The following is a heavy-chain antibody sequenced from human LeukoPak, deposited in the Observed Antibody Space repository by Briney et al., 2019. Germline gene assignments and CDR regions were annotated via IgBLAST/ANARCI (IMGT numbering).Heavy chain of an antibody. CDR3: AKALMTYYFDY. J-gene: IGHJ4*02. CDR2: ISGSGGST. Sequence: PGGSLRLSCAVSGFTLSNYGMSWVRQAPGKGLEWVSAISGSGGSTYYADSVKGRFTISRDNSKNTLYLQMNSLRAEDTAVYYCAKALMTYYFDYWGQGTLVTVSS. CDR1: GFTLSNYG. D-gene: IGHD3-16*01. V-gene: IGHV3-23*01.